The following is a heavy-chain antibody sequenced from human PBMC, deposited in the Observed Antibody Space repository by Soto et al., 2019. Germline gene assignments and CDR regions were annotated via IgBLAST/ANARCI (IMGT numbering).Heavy chain of an antibody. D-gene: IGHD3-22*01. CDR2: IGSTI. J-gene: IGHJ4*02. CDR1: GFIFSANY. CDR3: ARDQYYDSSGYYFDY. V-gene: IGHV3-11*01. Sequence: PGGSLRLSCEASGFIFSANYMTWIRQAPGKGLEWVSYIGSTIYYADSVKGRFTISRDNAKNSLYLQMNSLRAEDTAVYYCARDQYYDSSGYYFDYWGQGTLVTVSS.